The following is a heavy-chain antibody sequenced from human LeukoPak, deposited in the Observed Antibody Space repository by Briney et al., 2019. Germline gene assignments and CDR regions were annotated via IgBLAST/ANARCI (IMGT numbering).Heavy chain of an antibody. CDR1: GFTFSSYS. D-gene: IGHD3-3*01. J-gene: IGHJ4*02. V-gene: IGHV3-21*01. CDR3: ARDRPTGASRLFVVQ. CDR2: MSSGSRYI. Sequence: PGGSLRLSCAASGFTFSSYSMTWVRQAPGKGLEWVSSMSSGSRYIYYADSVRGRFTISRDNAKNSLYLLMNSLRAEGTAVYYCARDRPTGASRLFVVQWGQGTLVTVSS.